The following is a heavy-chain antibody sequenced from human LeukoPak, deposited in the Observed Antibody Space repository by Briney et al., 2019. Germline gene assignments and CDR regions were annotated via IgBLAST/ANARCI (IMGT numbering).Heavy chain of an antibody. D-gene: IGHD5-24*01. CDR2: ISISGSHI. CDR1: GFTFSSYS. Sequence: PGGSLRLSCGASGFTFSSYSMNWVRQAPGKGLEWVSSISISGSHIYNADSVKGRFTVSRDNAKNSLYLQMNSLRAEDTAVYYCARSEDEATRYYFDYWGQGTLVTVSS. CDR3: ARSEDEATRYYFDY. J-gene: IGHJ4*02. V-gene: IGHV3-21*01.